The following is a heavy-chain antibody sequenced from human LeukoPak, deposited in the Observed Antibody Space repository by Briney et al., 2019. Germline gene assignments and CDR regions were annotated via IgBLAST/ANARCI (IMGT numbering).Heavy chain of an antibody. CDR3: ARCGPFYRGPSEYYLDY. D-gene: IGHD4-23*01. V-gene: IGHV1-46*01. CDR1: GYSFTSYY. Sequence: ASVKVSCKASGYSFTSYYIHWVRQAPGQGLEWMGIINPTTGSTIYAQTFQGRVTMTRDVSTSTVYMDLSSLRSADTAVYYCARCGPFYRGPSEYYLDYWGQGTLVTVSS. J-gene: IGHJ4*02. CDR2: INPTTGST.